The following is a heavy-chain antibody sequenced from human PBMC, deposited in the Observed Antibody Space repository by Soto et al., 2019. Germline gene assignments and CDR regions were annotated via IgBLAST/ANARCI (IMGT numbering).Heavy chain of an antibody. V-gene: IGHV4-39*01. CDR1: GGSISSSSYY. D-gene: IGHD1-26*01. CDR3: ASRIQREQPDLRH. Sequence: QLQLQESGPGLVKPSETLSLTCTVSGGSISSSSYYWGWIRQPPGKGLEWIGSIYYSGSTYYNPSLKSRVTISVDTSKNQFSLKLSSVTAADTAVYYCASRIQREQPDLRHWGQGTLVTVSS. CDR2: IYYSGST. J-gene: IGHJ1*01.